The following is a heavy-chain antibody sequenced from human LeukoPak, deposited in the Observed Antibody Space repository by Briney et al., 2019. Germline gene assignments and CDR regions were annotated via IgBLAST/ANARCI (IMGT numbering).Heavy chain of an antibody. CDR2: ISSSSSYI. J-gene: IGHJ4*02. D-gene: IGHD3-9*01. CDR1: GFTFSSYS. Sequence: GGSLRLSGAAYGFTFSSYSMNWVRQAPGKGLEWVSSISSSSSYIYYADSVKGRFTISRDNAKNSLYLQMNSLRAEDTAVYYCARDMGDYDILTGQPDYWGQGTLVTVSS. CDR3: ARDMGDYDILTGQPDY. V-gene: IGHV3-21*01.